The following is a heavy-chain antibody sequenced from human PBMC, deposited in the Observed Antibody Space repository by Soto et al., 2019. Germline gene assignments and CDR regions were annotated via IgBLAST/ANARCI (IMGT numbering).Heavy chain of an antibody. V-gene: IGHV3-30*04. CDR2: ISYDGRNK. CDR3: AREIEHLLDY. J-gene: IGHJ4*02. Sequence: QVQLVESGGGVVQPGRSLRLSCAASGFTFRSYAMHLVRQAPGKGLEWVAVISYDGRNKYYADSVKGRFTTSRDNSKNTLYLQMNRLRAEDTAVYYCAREIEHLLDYWGQGTLVTVSS. CDR1: GFTFRSYA.